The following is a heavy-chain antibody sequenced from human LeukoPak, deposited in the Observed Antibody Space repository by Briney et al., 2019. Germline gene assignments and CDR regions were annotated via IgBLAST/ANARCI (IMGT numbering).Heavy chain of an antibody. J-gene: IGHJ5*02. D-gene: IGHD3-22*01. Sequence: RASVKVSCKASGGTFNSYAISWVRQAPGQGLEWMGGIIPIFGTANYAQKVQGRVTITTDESTTTAYMELSSLRSEDTAVYYCARARSPSSGYLLRDHNWFDPWAREPWSPSPQ. CDR3: ARARSPSSGYLLRDHNWFDP. CDR1: GGTFNSYA. CDR2: IIPIFGTA. V-gene: IGHV1-69*05.